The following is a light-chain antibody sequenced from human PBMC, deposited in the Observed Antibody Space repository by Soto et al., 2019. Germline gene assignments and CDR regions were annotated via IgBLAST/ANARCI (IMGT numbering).Light chain of an antibody. CDR2: GVS. V-gene: IGKV3-20*01. J-gene: IGKJ1*01. Sequence: EIVLTQSPGTLSLSPGERATLSCRASQSLGSSYLAWYQQKPGQAPRLLIYGVSSRATGIPDRFSGSGSGTDFTLTISRMEPEDFGMYYCQQYGGSPRAFGQGTEVEIK. CDR1: QSLGSSY. CDR3: QQYGGSPRA.